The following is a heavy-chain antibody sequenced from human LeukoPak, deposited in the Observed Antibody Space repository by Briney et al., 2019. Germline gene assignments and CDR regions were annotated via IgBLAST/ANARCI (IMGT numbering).Heavy chain of an antibody. CDR3: AKDRSSGPHYYYGMAV. CDR1: GFTCSSYG. CDR2: ISYVGDDQ. V-gene: IGHV3-30*18. D-gene: IGHD6-25*01. Sequence: GRCLRLSCAASGFTCSSYGRHWVRQAPGKGLEWVAVISYVGDDQSYAESVKGRFTISRDNSEKTVFLQMNSLRGEDTAVYYCAKDRSSGPHYYYGMAVWGERAPVTVSS. J-gene: IGHJ6*04.